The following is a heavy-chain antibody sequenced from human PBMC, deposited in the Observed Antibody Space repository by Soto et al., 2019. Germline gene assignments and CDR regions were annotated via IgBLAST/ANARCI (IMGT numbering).Heavy chain of an antibody. CDR3: ARGYDGSGYIAFDI. CDR2: IDYIGRN. V-gene: IGHV4-59*13. J-gene: IGHJ3*02. D-gene: IGHD3-22*01. Sequence: NPSETLSLTCTVSGASFTNFYWSWIRQSPGKGLQYLGYIDYIGRNNSNPSLKSRVTASVDPSKNQFSLRLTAVTAADTAVYYCARGYDGSGYIAFDIWGRGTLVTVSS. CDR1: GASFTNFY.